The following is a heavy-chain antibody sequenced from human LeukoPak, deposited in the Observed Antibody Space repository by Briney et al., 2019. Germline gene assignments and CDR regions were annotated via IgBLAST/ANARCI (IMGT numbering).Heavy chain of an antibody. CDR3: AKRGIAAAGTRGSKDRFDP. CDR1: GFTFSSYA. V-gene: IGHV3-30*04. CDR2: ISYDGSNK. D-gene: IGHD6-13*01. J-gene: IGHJ5*02. Sequence: PGGSLRLSCAASGFTFSSYAMHWVRQAPGKGLEWVAVISYDGSNKYYADSVKGRFTISRDNSKNTLYLQMNSLRAEDTAVYYCAKRGIAAAGTRGSKDRFDPWGQGTLVTVSS.